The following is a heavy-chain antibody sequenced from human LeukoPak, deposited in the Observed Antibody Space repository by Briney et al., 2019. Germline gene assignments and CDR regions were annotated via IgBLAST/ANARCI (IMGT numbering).Heavy chain of an antibody. CDR3: ARALFPRGNQNDYYYYYMDV. J-gene: IGHJ6*03. V-gene: IGHV1-69*06. Sequence: GASVKVSCKASGGTFSSYAISWVRQVPGQGLEWMGGIIPIFGTANYAQKFQGRVTITADKSTSTAYMELSSLRSEDTAVYYCARALFPRGNQNDYYYYYMDVWGKGTTVTVSS. D-gene: IGHD1-14*01. CDR2: IIPIFGTA. CDR1: GGTFSSYA.